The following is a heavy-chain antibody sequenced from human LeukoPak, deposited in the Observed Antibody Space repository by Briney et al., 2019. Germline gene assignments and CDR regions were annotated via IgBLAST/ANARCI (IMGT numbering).Heavy chain of an antibody. D-gene: IGHD3-16*02. CDR3: ARWGVWGSYRPIDY. Sequence: GGSLRLSCAASGFTFSSYAMSWVRQAPGKGLEWVSAISGSGGSTYYADSVKGRFTISRDNSKNTLYLQMNSLRAEDTAVYYCARWGVWGSYRPIDYWGQGSLVTVSS. V-gene: IGHV3-23*01. CDR1: GFTFSSYA. J-gene: IGHJ4*02. CDR2: ISGSGGST.